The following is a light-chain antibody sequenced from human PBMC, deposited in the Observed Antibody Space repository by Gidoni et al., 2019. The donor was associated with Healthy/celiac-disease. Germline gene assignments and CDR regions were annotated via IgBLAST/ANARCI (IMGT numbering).Light chain of an antibody. CDR2: WAS. CDR3: QQYYSTPYT. V-gene: IGKV4-1*01. CDR1: QRGLYSSNNKSY. J-gene: IGKJ2*01. Sequence: DIVMTQSPDSLAVSLSERATIHCKASQRGLYSSNNKSYLAWYQQKPGQPPKLLIYWASTLDSGVPYRFSGSGSGTDFTLTISSLQAEDVAVYYCQQYYSTPYTFGQGTKLEIK.